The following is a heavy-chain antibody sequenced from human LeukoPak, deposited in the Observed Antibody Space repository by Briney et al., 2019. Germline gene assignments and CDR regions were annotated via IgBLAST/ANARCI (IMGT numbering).Heavy chain of an antibody. V-gene: IGHV4-39*01. Sequence: PAEPLSLTCTVSGDTISSSSYYWGWLRPPPGKGLEWLVSIYYSGSTYYNPALKSRGSMSVDTSKNQFSLKLSSVTAADTAVYYCSRHGGFGVISDFDYWGPGTLVTVSS. CDR2: IYYSGST. CDR1: GDTISSSSYY. CDR3: SRHGGFGVISDFDY. D-gene: IGHD3-3*01. J-gene: IGHJ4*02.